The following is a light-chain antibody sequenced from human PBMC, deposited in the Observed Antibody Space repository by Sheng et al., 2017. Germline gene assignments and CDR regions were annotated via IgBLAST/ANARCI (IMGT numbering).Light chain of an antibody. V-gene: IGLV2-14*03. J-gene: IGLJ3*02. CDR1: NSDVGAYNS. CDR2: DVS. Sequence: QSALTQPASVSGSPGQSITISCTGTNSDVGAYNSVSWYQQHPGKAPKLMIFDVSARPSGVSDRFSGSKSGNTASLTISGLQAEDEADYYCSSYTSSSTLEVFGGGTKLTVL. CDR3: SSYTSSSTLEV.